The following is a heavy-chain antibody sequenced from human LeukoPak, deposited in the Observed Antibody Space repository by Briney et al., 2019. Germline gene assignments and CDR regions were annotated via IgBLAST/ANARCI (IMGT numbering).Heavy chain of an antibody. J-gene: IGHJ4*02. CDR3: ARGVPYSGLDY. Sequence: SVKVSCKASGGTFSSYTISWVRQAPGQGLEWMGRIIPILGIANYAQKFQGRVTMTRNTSISTAYMELSSLRSEDTAVYYCARGVPYSGLDYWGQGTLVTVSP. CDR2: IIPILGIA. D-gene: IGHD5-12*01. V-gene: IGHV1-69*02. CDR1: GGTFSSYT.